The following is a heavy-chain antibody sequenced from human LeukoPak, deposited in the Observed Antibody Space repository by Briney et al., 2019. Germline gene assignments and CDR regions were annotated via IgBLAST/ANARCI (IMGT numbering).Heavy chain of an antibody. CDR2: INTNTGNP. Sequence: ASVKVSCKASGYTFTSYAMNWVRQAPGQGFEWMGWINTNTGNPTYAQGFTGRFVFSLVTSVSTAYLQLSSLKAEDTAVYYCAREIPYYDFWSGYPYYYYGMDVWGQGTTVTVYS. D-gene: IGHD3-3*01. J-gene: IGHJ6*02. V-gene: IGHV7-4-1*02. CDR3: AREIPYYDFWSGYPYYYYGMDV. CDR1: GYTFTSYA.